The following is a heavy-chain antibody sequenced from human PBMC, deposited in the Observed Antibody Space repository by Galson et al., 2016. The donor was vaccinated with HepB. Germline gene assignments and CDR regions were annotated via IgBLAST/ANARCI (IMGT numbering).Heavy chain of an antibody. Sequence: SLRLSCAASGFPFSDYYMSWIRQAPGKGLEWTSYMSSSGSTIYYADSVKGRFTISRDNAKNSLYLQMNSLRAEDTAVYYCARDLSFFDAFDIWGQGTMVTVSS. J-gene: IGHJ3*02. CDR2: MSSSGSTI. V-gene: IGHV3-11*01. CDR1: GFPFSDYY. D-gene: IGHD3-3*01. CDR3: ARDLSFFDAFDI.